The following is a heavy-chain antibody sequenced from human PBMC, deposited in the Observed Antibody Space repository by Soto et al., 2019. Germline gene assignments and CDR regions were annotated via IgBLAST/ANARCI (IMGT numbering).Heavy chain of an antibody. CDR3: ARDIGEMSAV. V-gene: IGHV3-21*06. D-gene: IGHD3-10*01. J-gene: IGHJ4*02. CDR1: GXTFSSST. Sequence: GSLRLSCTGSGXTFSSSTMTWVRQGPGKGLELVSSISSSSSYIYFADSLKGRFTISRDNAKNSLYLQMNSLRAEDTAVYYCARDIGEMSAVWGQGTQGTVS. CDR2: ISSSSSYI.